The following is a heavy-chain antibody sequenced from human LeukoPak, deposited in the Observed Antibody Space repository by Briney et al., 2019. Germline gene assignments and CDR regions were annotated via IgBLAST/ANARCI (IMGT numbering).Heavy chain of an antibody. CDR3: ARTKYHYYDSSGYEGPYYYMDV. V-gene: IGHV4-59*11. J-gene: IGHJ6*03. CDR1: GYSIGSHY. D-gene: IGHD3-22*01. CDR2: ISYDGRT. Sequence: PSETLSLTCTVSGYSIGSHYWSWIRQPPGKGLEWIGYISYDGRTNYNPSLKSRVIISVHMSKNQLSLELGSVTAADTAVYYCARTKYHYYDSSGYEGPYYYMDVWGKGTTVTVSS.